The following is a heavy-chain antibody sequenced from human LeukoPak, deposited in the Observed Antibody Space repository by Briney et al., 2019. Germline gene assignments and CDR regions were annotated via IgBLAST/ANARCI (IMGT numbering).Heavy chain of an antibody. CDR1: GFTFSSYG. CDR3: AKDRLRGYSYGYYYYYYYGMDV. D-gene: IGHD5-18*01. J-gene: IGHJ6*02. Sequence: GGSLRLSCAASGFTFSSYGMHWVRQAPGKGLEWVAVISYDGSNKYYADSVKDRFTISRDNSKNTLYLQMISLRAEDTAVYYCAKDRLRGYSYGYYYYYYYGMDVWGQGTTVTVSS. CDR2: ISYDGSNK. V-gene: IGHV3-30*18.